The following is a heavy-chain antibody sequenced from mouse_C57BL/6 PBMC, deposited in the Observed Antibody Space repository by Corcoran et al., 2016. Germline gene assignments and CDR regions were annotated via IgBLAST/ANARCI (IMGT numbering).Heavy chain of an antibody. J-gene: IGHJ3*01. D-gene: IGHD1-1*01. V-gene: IGHV1-26*01. CDR3: AKRGLAYGSSYWFAY. Sequence: VQLQQSGPELVKPGASVKISCKASGYTFTDYYINWVKQSHGKSLEWIGDINPNNGGTSYNQKFKGKATLTVDKSSSTAYMELRSLTSEDSAVYYCAKRGLAYGSSYWFAYWGQGTLVTVSA. CDR2: INPNNGGT. CDR1: GYTFTDYY.